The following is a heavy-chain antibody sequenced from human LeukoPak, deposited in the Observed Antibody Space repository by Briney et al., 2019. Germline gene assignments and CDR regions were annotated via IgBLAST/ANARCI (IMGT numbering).Heavy chain of an antibody. CDR2: IYTSGST. Sequence: PSETLSLTCTVSGGSISSGTYYWTWIRQPAGKGLEWIGRIYTSGSTDYNPSLKSRVTISVDTSKNQFSLKLSSVTAADTAVYFCARGPYSYDSSGAFDIWGQGTMVTVSS. V-gene: IGHV4-61*02. CDR3: ARGPYSYDSSGAFDI. D-gene: IGHD3-22*01. CDR1: GGSISSGTYY. J-gene: IGHJ3*02.